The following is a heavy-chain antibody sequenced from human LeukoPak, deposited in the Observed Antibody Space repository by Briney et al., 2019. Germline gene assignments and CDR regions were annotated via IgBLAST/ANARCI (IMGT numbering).Heavy chain of an antibody. J-gene: IGHJ4*02. V-gene: IGHV5-10-1*01. CDR1: GYSFANYW. CDR3: ARHDGSGSYDY. D-gene: IGHD3-10*01. CDR2: IDPSDSYT. Sequence: RGESLKISCKASGYSFANYWISWVRQMPGKGLEWMGRIDPSDSYTNYSPSFQGHVTISADKSISTAYLQWSSLKASDTAMYYCARHDGSGSYDYWGQGTLVTVSS.